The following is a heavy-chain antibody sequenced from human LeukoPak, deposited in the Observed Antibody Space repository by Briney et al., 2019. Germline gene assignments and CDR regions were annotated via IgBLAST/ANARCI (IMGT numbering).Heavy chain of an antibody. J-gene: IGHJ3*02. CDR2: INSDGSST. CDR3: TRPQHGDLYAFDI. CDR1: GFTFSSFW. Sequence: GGSLRLSCAASGFTFSSFWMHWVRQASGKGLVWVSRINSDGSSTTYADSVKGRFTISRDNAKNTVYLQMNSLRAEDTAVYYCTRPQHGDLYAFDIWGQGTMVTVSS. V-gene: IGHV3-74*01. D-gene: IGHD4-17*01.